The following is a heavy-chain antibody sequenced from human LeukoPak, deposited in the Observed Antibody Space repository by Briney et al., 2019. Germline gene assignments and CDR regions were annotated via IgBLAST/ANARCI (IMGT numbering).Heavy chain of an antibody. D-gene: IGHD5-24*01. J-gene: IGHJ4*02. CDR2: ISSSSSTI. CDR1: GFTFSSYS. V-gene: IGHV3-48*04. Sequence: GGSLRLSCAASGFTFSSYSMNWVRQAPGKGLEWVSYISSSSSTIYYADSVKGRFTISRDNAKNSLYLQMNSLRAEDTAVYYCARDWVEMATIAYFDYWGQGTLVTVSS. CDR3: ARDWVEMATIAYFDY.